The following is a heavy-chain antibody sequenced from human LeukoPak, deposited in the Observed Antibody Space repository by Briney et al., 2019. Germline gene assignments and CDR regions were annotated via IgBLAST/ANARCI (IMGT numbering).Heavy chain of an antibody. Sequence: GGSLRLSCAASGFTFSKFAMSWVRQAPGKGLEWVSAISGSGGSTYYADSARGRFTISRDNSKNTLYLQMDSLRAEDTAVYYCAKCDSSGYPYAPSGYWDQGTLVTVSS. D-gene: IGHD3-22*01. CDR1: GFTFSKFA. V-gene: IGHV3-23*01. CDR2: ISGSGGST. CDR3: AKCDSSGYPYAPSGY. J-gene: IGHJ4*02.